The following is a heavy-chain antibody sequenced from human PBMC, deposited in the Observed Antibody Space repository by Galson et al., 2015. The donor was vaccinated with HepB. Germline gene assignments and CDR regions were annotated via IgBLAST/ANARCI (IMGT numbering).Heavy chain of an antibody. D-gene: IGHD3-22*01. J-gene: IGHJ3*02. CDR1: GFTFNSHV. Sequence: SVKVSCKASGFTFNSHVLSWVRQAPGQGLEWLGGIIPRFDISNYAQRFQGRVTLTADESTTTAYMELSSLRSEDTAVYYCARITGGTYYYDSVIWGQGTMVTVSS. V-gene: IGHV1-69*13. CDR2: IIPRFDIS. CDR3: ARITGGTYYYDSVI.